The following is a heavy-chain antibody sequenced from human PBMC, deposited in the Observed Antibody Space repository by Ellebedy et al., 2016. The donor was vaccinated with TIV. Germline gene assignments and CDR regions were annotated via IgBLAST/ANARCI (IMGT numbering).Heavy chain of an antibody. CDR1: GYSFTSYW. J-gene: IGHJ6*02. D-gene: IGHD5-12*01. CDR2: IYPGDSDT. V-gene: IGHV5-51*01. CDR3: ARQSPDYRYGMDV. Sequence: GESLKISXKGSGYSFTSYWIGWVRQMPGKGLEWMGIIYPGDSDTRYSPSFQGQVTISADKSISTAYLQWSSLKASDTAMYYCARQSPDYRYGMDVWGQGTTVTVSS.